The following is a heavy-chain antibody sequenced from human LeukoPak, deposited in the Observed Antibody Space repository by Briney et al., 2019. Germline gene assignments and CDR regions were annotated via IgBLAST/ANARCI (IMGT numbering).Heavy chain of an antibody. CDR1: GFTFSSYE. CDR2: ISSSSSTI. V-gene: IGHV3-48*03. D-gene: IGHD6-19*01. CDR3: ARVIAVAGTMEYYYYMDV. Sequence: PGGSLRLSCAASGFTFSSYEMNWVRQAPGKGLEWVSYISSSSSTIYYAGSVKGRFTISRDNAKNSLYLQMNSLRAEDTAVYYCARVIAVAGTMEYYYYMDVWGKGTTVTVSS. J-gene: IGHJ6*03.